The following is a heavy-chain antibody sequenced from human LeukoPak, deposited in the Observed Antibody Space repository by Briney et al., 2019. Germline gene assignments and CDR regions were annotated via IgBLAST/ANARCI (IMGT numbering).Heavy chain of an antibody. CDR3: AKDYDFWSGYYPNYFDY. Sequence: GGSLRLSCAASGFSFKDYWMSWVRQAPGKGLEWVSAISGSGGSTYYADSVKGRFIISRDNSKNTLYLQMNSLRAEDTAVYYCAKDYDFWSGYYPNYFDYWGQGTLVTVSS. J-gene: IGHJ4*02. CDR2: ISGSGGST. D-gene: IGHD3-3*01. CDR1: GFSFKDYW. V-gene: IGHV3-23*01.